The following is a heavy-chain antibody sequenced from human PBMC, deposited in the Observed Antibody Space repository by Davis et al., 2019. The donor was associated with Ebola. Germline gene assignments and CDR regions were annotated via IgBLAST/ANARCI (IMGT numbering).Heavy chain of an antibody. CDR1: GYTFTSHE. D-gene: IGHD2-15*01. Sequence: ASVKVSCKASGYTFTSHEINWLRQVTGQGLEWMGWMHPTSGNRGYAQKFQGRVTITRDTSISTFYMELSSLQSEDTAVYYCARGYSGYCGGGTCYDIAYDIWGQGTMVTVSS. CDR2: MHPTSGNR. CDR3: ARGYSGYCGGGTCYDIAYDI. V-gene: IGHV1-8*03. J-gene: IGHJ3*02.